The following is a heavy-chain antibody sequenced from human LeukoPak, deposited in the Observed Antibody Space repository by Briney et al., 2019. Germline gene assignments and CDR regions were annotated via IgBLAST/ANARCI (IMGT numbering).Heavy chain of an antibody. CDR2: INSDGSST. Sequence: GGSLRLSCAASGFTFSSYWMHWVRQAPGKGLLWVSRINSDGSSTSYADSVKGRFTISRDNSKNTLYLQMNSLRAEDTAVYYCAKAGAYYYDSSGSWGQGTLVTVSS. CDR3: AKAGAYYYDSSGS. J-gene: IGHJ5*02. V-gene: IGHV3-74*01. D-gene: IGHD3-22*01. CDR1: GFTFSSYW.